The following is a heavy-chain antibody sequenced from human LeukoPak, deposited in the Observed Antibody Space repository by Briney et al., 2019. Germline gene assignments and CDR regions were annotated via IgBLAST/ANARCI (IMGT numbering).Heavy chain of an antibody. CDR3: ARGYYGSGSHCCHMDV. Sequence: SETLSLTCAVYFGSFTGYYWSWIRQPPGKGLEWIGEINHSGSTNYNSSLKSRVTISVDTSKNQSSLKLSSVTAADTAVYYCARGYYGSGSHCCHMDVWGKGTTITVS. CDR1: FGSFTGYY. V-gene: IGHV4-34*01. CDR2: INHSGST. D-gene: IGHD3-10*01. J-gene: IGHJ6*03.